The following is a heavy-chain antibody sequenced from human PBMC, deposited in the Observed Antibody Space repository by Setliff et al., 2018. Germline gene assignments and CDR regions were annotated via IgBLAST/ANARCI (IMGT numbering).Heavy chain of an antibody. CDR1: GGSISSSNW. Sequence: SETLSLTCAVSGGSISSSNWWSWIRQHPGKGLEWIGYIYYSGSTYYNPSLKSRVTISVDTSKNQFSLKLSSVTAADTAVYYCARGWGSGWSKEGAFDIWGQGTMVTVS. CDR3: ARGWGSGWSKEGAFDI. CDR2: IYYSGST. V-gene: IGHV4-31*11. D-gene: IGHD6-19*01. J-gene: IGHJ3*02.